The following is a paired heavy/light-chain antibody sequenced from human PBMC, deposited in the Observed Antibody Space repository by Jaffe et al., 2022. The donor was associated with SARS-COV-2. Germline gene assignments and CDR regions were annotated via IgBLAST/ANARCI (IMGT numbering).Heavy chain of an antibody. CDR3: ARVGHTSGWYASY. D-gene: IGHD6-19*01. V-gene: IGHV4-59*01. J-gene: IGHJ4*02. Sequence: QVQLQESGPGLVKPSETLSLICTVSGGSMNGYYWSWIRQPPGKGLEWLGYIYYSGSITYNPSLKSRVTILVDTSKNQFSLKVNSVTAADTAVYYCARVGHTSGWYASYWGQGTLVTVSS. CDR2: IYYSGSI. CDR1: GGSMNGYY.
Light chain of an antibody. V-gene: IGLV1-40*01. CDR1: SSNIGTGYD. CDR3: QSYDSSLSAWV. J-gene: IGLJ3*02. CDR2: DTN. Sequence: QSVLTQPPSVSGAPGQRVTISCTGSSSNIGTGYDVHWYQQLPGTAPKLLIYDTNNRPSGVPDRFSGSKSGTSASLAISGLQAEDEADYYCQSYDSSLSAWVFGGGTKLTVL.